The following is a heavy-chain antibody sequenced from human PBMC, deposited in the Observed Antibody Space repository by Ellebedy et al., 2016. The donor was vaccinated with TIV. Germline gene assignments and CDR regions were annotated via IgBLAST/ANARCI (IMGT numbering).Heavy chain of an antibody. V-gene: IGHV4-59*01. J-gene: IGHJ4*02. CDR3: ARAAKRVVFDY. Sequence: MPSETLSLTCTVSGGSISSYYWSWIRQPPGKGLEWIGYIYYSGSTNYNPSLKSRVTISVDTSKNQFSLKLSSVTAADTAVYYCARAAKRVVFDYWGQGTLVTVSS. CDR1: GGSISSYY. D-gene: IGHD2-15*01. CDR2: IYYSGST.